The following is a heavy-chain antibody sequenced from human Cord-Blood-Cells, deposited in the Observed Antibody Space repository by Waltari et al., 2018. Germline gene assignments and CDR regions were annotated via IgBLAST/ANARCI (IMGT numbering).Heavy chain of an antibody. J-gene: IGHJ6*02. V-gene: IGHV1-18*01. CDR1: VYTFTSYG. D-gene: IGHD3-10*01. CDR2: ISAYNGNT. CDR3: ARDRRVRGVIPGSYYYYGMDV. Sequence: QVQLVQSGAEVKKPGASVKVSCKASVYTFTSYGISWVRQAPGQGLEWMGWISAYNGNTNYAQKLQGRVTMTTDTSTSTAYMELRSLRSDNTAVYYCARDRRVRGVIPGSYYYYGMDVWGQGTTVTVSS.